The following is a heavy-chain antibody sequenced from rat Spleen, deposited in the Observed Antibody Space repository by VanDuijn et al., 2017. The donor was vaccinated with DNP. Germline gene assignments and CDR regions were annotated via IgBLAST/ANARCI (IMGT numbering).Heavy chain of an antibody. Sequence: EVQLQESGPGLVKPSQSLSLTCSVTGYSITSSYRWNWIRKFPGNKLEWIGYISYSGSTGYNPSLKSRISITRDTSKNQFFLQLSSVTTEDTATYYCARWNIGTSTLDYWGQGVMVTVSS. CDR2: ISYSGST. CDR3: ARWNIGTSTLDY. J-gene: IGHJ2*01. D-gene: IGHD1-5*01. CDR1: GYSITSSY. V-gene: IGHV3-1*01.